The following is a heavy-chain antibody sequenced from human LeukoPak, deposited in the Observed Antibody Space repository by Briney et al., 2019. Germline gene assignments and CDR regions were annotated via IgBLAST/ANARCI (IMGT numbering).Heavy chain of an antibody. J-gene: IGHJ6*02. V-gene: IGHV5-51*01. CDR3: ARQGYCRGGSSYSKGYYYYSGMDV. Sequence: GESLKISCKGSGYSFTIYRIGWVRQMPGKGLEWMGTIYPCDSDTIYSPSFQGQVTISADKSISTAYLQWSRLKASDTAMYYCARQGYCRGGSSYSKGYYYYSGMDVWGQGTTVTVSS. CDR1: GYSFTIYR. D-gene: IGHD2-15*01. CDR2: IYPCDSDT.